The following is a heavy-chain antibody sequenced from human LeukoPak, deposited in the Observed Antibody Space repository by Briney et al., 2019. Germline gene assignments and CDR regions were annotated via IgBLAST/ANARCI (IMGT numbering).Heavy chain of an antibody. D-gene: IGHD3-22*01. CDR2: IYYSGST. CDR1: GGSISSSSYY. J-gene: IGHJ4*02. Sequence: SETLSLTCTVSGGSISSSSYYWGWIRQPPGKGLEWIGSIYYSGSTYYNPSLKSRVIISVDTSKNQFSLKLSSVTAADTAVYYCASRITMIVVGPFDYWGQGTLVTVSS. V-gene: IGHV4-39*01. CDR3: ASRITMIVVGPFDY.